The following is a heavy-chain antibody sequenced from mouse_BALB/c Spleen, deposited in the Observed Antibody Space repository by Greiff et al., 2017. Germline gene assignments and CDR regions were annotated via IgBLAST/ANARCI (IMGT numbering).Heavy chain of an antibody. CDR2: INPSNGGT. D-gene: IGHD1-1*02. Sequence: QVQLQQPGAELVKPGASVKLSCKASGYTFTSYYMYWVKQRPGQGLEWIGGINPSNGGTNFNEKFKSKATLTVDKSSSTAYMQLSSLTSEDSAVYYCTREGGPYYFDYWGQGTTLTVSS. V-gene: IGHV1S81*02. CDR1: GYTFTSYY. CDR3: TREGGPYYFDY. J-gene: IGHJ2*01.